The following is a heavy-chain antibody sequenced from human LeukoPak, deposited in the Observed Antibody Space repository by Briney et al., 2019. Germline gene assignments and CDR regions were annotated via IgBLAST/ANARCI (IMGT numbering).Heavy chain of an antibody. Sequence: ASVKVSCKASGYTFTNYGISWVRQAPGQGLEWMGWISAYNGNTNYVEQLQGRVTMTRDTSTSTAYMELRSLRSDDTAVYYCARDAMRSGGSSPYYNYGMDVWGQGTTVTVSS. CDR2: ISAYNGNT. CDR1: GYTFTNYG. D-gene: IGHD2-15*01. V-gene: IGHV1-18*01. J-gene: IGHJ6*02. CDR3: ARDAMRSGGSSPYYNYGMDV.